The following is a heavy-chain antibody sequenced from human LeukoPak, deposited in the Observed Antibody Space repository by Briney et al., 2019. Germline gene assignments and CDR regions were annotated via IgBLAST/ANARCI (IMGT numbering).Heavy chain of an antibody. D-gene: IGHD5-18*01. Sequence: GGSLRLSCAASGFTFSTCNMHWVRQAPGKGLEYVSAISSNGGSTSYAHSVKGGFTISRDNSKNTLYLQMGSLRPDDMGVYYCARSSGYSNGPPRDYWGQGTLVTVSS. V-gene: IGHV3-64*01. CDR1: GFTFSTCN. J-gene: IGHJ4*02. CDR3: ARSSGYSNGPPRDY. CDR2: ISSNGGST.